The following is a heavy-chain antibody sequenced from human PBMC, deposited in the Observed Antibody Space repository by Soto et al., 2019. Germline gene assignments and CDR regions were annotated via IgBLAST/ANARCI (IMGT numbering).Heavy chain of an antibody. Sequence: EVQLVESGGGLVQPGGSLRLSCAASGFTFSSYDMHWVRQATGKSLEWVSAIGTAGDTYYPGSVKGRFTISRENAKNSLYLQMNSLRAEDTAVYYCARDSSSWENDAFDIWGQGTMVTVSS. D-gene: IGHD6-13*01. CDR2: IGTAGDT. J-gene: IGHJ3*02. CDR1: GFTFSSYD. CDR3: ARDSSSWENDAFDI. V-gene: IGHV3-13*01.